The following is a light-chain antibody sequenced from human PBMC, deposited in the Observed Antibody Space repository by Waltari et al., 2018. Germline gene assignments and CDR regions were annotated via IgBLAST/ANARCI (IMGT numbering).Light chain of an antibody. V-gene: IGLV3-1*01. J-gene: IGLJ2*01. CDR2: QDS. Sequence: SYELTQPPSVSVSPGQTASITCSGDKLGDKYACWYQQKPGQSPVLVIYQDSKRPSGIPERFSGSNSGNTAPLTIRGTQAMDEADYCCQAWDSSTPVFGGGTKLTVL. CDR1: KLGDKY. CDR3: QAWDSSTPV.